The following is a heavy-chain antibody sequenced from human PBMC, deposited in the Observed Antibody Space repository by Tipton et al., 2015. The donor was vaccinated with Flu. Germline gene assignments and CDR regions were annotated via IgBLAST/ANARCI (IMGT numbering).Heavy chain of an antibody. Sequence: LRLSCTVSGGSISSGSYYWSWIRQPAGKGLEWIGRIYTSGSTNYNPSLKSRVTISVGTSKNQFSLKLSSVTAADTAVYYCARGYYYGSGGTSYYYYYGMDVWGQGTTVTVSS. V-gene: IGHV4-61*02. CDR1: GGSISSGSYY. CDR2: IYTSGST. CDR3: ARGYYYGSGGTSYYYYYGMDV. J-gene: IGHJ6*02. D-gene: IGHD3-10*01.